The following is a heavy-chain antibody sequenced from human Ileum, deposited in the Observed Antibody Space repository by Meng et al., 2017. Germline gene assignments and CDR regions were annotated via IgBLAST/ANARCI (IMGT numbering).Heavy chain of an antibody. CDR3: ARVGSWTATSCHVFYP. Sequence: SIYSRDFCWIWVRQPPGQRLEWIGFIYYRGNPYYNPSLTSRLTMSVDTSNNQFSLRMSSVTAADTAVYYCARVGSWTATSCHVFYPWGQGTLVTVSS. J-gene: IGHJ5*02. CDR1: SIYSRDFC. D-gene: IGHD2-2*01. V-gene: IGHV4-30-4*01. CDR2: IYYRGNP.